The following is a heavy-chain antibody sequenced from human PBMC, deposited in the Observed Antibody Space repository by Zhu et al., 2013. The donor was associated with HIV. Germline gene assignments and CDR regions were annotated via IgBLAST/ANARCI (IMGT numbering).Heavy chain of an antibody. J-gene: IGHJ4*02. V-gene: IGHV4-30-4*01. CDR1: GGSISSGDYY. CDR3: AGNGMYSHPDY. D-gene: IGHD2-15*01. Sequence: QVQLQESGPGLVKPSQTLSLTCTVSGGSISSGDYYWSWIRQPPGKGLEWIGYIYYSGSTYYNPSLKSRVTISVDTSKNQFPLRLSSVTAADTAIYFCAGNGMYSHPDYWGQGTLVTVSS. CDR2: IYYSGST.